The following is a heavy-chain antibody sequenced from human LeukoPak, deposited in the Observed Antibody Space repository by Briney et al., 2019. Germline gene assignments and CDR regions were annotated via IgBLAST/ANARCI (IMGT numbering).Heavy chain of an antibody. Sequence: AASVKVSCKASGYTFTSYYMHWVRQAPGQGLEWMGIINPSGGSTSYAQKFQGRVTMTSDTSTSTVYMELSSLRSEDTAVYSCARDLYDFWSAPDYWGQGTLVTVSS. V-gene: IGHV1-46*01. D-gene: IGHD3-3*01. CDR2: INPSGGST. CDR3: ARDLYDFWSAPDY. J-gene: IGHJ4*02. CDR1: GYTFTSYY.